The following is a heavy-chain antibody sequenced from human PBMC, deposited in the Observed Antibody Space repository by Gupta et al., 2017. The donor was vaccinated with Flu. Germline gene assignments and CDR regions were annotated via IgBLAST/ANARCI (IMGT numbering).Heavy chain of an antibody. CDR1: GFTFSDYA. D-gene: IGHD3-3*01. CDR3: GKGLWTIGAISDS. Sequence: EVQLLDSGGGLIQPGGSLRLSCAATGFTFSDYAMTWVRQPPGKGLEWVSDINNSGSKTYYADTVEGRFTISRDNSKNMVYLQMNSLRAEDTAKYYCGKGLWTIGAISDSWGQGTQVTVSS. CDR2: INNSGSKT. J-gene: IGHJ5*01. V-gene: IGHV3-23*01.